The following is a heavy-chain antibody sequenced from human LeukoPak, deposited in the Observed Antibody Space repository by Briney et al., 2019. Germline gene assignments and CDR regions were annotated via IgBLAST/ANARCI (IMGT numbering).Heavy chain of an antibody. Sequence: GGSLRLSCAASGFTFRVCAMHWVRQTPGRGLEWVAVIWSDENNKHYADSVKGRFTISRDNSNNTVYLQMNSLRVGDTTLYYCARGAEFWDAQPDYYNGVDVWGQGTTVTVSS. J-gene: IGHJ6*02. CDR3: ARGAEFWDAQPDYYNGVDV. D-gene: IGHD3-3*01. CDR2: IWSDENNK. CDR1: GFTFRVCA. V-gene: IGHV3-33*01.